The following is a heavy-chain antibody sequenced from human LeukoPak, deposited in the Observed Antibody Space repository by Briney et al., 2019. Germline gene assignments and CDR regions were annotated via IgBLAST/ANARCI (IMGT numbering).Heavy chain of an antibody. CDR1: GGSFSGYY. CDR3: ARGRGIVDGMDV. Sequence: SETLCLTCAVYGGSFSGYYWNWIRQPPGKGLEWVGEITHSGSTNYNPSLKSRVHISVETYKNQFSLKLSSVTGADTAVYYCARGRGIVDGMDVGGEGTTVTVSS. CDR2: ITHSGST. J-gene: IGHJ6*04. D-gene: IGHD1-26*01. V-gene: IGHV4-34*01.